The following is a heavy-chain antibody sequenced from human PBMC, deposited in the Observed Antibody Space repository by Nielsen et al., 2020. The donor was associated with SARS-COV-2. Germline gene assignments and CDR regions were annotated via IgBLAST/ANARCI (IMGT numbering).Heavy chain of an antibody. CDR3: ARDFSIWFGEFLEDNGPIYYYYGMDV. Sequence: WVRQAPGQGLEWMGWINTNTGNPTYAQGFTGRFVFPLDTSVSTAYLQISSLKAEDTAVYYCARDFSIWFGEFLEDNGPIYYYYGMDVWGQGTTVTVSS. CDR2: INTNTGNP. J-gene: IGHJ6*02. V-gene: IGHV7-4-1*02. D-gene: IGHD3-10*01.